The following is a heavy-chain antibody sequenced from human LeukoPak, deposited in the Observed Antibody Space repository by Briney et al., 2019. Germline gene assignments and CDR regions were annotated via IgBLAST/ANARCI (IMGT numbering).Heavy chain of an antibody. D-gene: IGHD1-26*01. Sequence: GVSLRLSCAASGYTFDDYDIHWVRQATGQGLEWVSLISGDGGSTIYADTVKGRFTISRDNSKNTLYLQMNSLRTEDTALYYCAKDSGCYYGYYYYYGMDVWGQGTTVTVSS. V-gene: IGHV3-43*02. CDR3: AKDSGCYYGYYYYYGMDV. J-gene: IGHJ6*01. CDR1: GYTFDDYD. CDR2: ISGDGGST.